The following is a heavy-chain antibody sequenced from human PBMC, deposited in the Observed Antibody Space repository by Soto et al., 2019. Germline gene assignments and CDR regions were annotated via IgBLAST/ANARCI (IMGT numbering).Heavy chain of an antibody. CDR3: ARDIVVVPAATRGYYYYGMDV. J-gene: IGHJ6*02. CDR1: GYTFTSYG. CDR2: LSAYNGNT. Sequence: ASVKAVCNDSGYTFTSYGISWVRPAPGQGLEWMVWLSAYNGNTNYAQNLQSRVTITTDTSTSTAYMELRSLRSDDSAVYYCARDIVVVPAATRGYYYYGMDVGGQETTVTVSS. D-gene: IGHD2-2*01. V-gene: IGHV1-18*01.